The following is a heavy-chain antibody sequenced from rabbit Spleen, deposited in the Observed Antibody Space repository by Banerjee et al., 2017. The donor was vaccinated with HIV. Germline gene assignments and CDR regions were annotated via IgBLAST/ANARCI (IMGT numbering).Heavy chain of an antibody. CDR3: ARDTGSSFSSYGMDL. D-gene: IGHD8-1*01. CDR2: INAVTGKA. J-gene: IGHJ6*01. Sequence: QEQLEESGGGLVKPGASLTLTCKASGFSFSNKAVMCWVRQAPGKGLEWIACINAVTGKAVYASWAKGRFTFSKTSSTTVTLQMTSLTAADTATYFCARDTGSSFSSYGMDLWGPGTLVTVS. CDR1: GFSFSNKAV. V-gene: IGHV1S45*01.